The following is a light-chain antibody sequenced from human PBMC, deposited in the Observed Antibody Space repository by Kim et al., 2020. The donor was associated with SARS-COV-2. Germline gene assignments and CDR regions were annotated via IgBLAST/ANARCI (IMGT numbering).Light chain of an antibody. Sequence: SYELTQPPSVSVSPGQTATITCSGHKLGDKFAFWYQQRPGQSPRLVIYRDDQRPSGIPERFSGSNSEKTATLTITGTQALDEAVYYCQAWDSSSGWVFGG. CDR3: QAWDSSSGWV. J-gene: IGLJ3*02. V-gene: IGLV3-1*01. CDR1: KLGDKF. CDR2: RDD.